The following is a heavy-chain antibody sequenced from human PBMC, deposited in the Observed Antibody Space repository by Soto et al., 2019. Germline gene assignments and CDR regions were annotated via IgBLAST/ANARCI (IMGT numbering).Heavy chain of an antibody. CDR2: INPKGRST. CDR3: ARGLYLGDQ. CDR1: GYIFTNYY. D-gene: IGHD3-16*01. J-gene: IGHJ5*02. Sequence: QVQLVQSGAEVKKPGASVNISCKASGYIFTNYYIHWVRQAPGQGLEWMGIINPKGRSTNYAQNRQSSITVTRDTAKSTVYMDLSSLRSDDTAVYYCARGLYLGDQWGQGTLVTVSS. V-gene: IGHV1-46*01.